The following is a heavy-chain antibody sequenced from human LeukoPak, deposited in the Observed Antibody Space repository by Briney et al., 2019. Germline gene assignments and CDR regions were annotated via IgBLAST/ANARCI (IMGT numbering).Heavy chain of an antibody. V-gene: IGHV3-23*01. CDR3: AQDWYYYDSSGYYRDY. Sequence: GGSLRLSCAASGFTFSSYAMSWVRRAPGKGLEWVSAISGSGGSTYYADSVKGRFTISRDNSKNTLYLQMNSLRAEDTAVYYCAQDWYYYDSSGYYRDYWGHGTLVTVSS. CDR1: GFTFSSYA. J-gene: IGHJ4*01. CDR2: ISGSGGST. D-gene: IGHD3-22*01.